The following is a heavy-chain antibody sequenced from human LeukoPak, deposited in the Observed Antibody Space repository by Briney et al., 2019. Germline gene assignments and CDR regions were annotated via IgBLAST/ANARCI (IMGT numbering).Heavy chain of an antibody. D-gene: IGHD2-2*01. CDR3: ARGARTSSTSCFYY. V-gene: IGHV1-2*02. CDR1: GYTFTGYY. CDR2: INPNSGGT. Sequence: ASVKVSCKASGYTFTGYYMHWVRQAPGQGLEWMGWINPNSGGTNYAQRFQGRVTMTRDTSISTAYMELSRLRSDDTAVYYCARGARTSSTSCFYYWGQGTLVTVSS. J-gene: IGHJ4*02.